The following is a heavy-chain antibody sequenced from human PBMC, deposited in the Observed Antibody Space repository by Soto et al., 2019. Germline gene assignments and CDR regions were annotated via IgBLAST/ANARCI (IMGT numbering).Heavy chain of an antibody. J-gene: IGHJ4*02. V-gene: IGHV3-11*01. CDR3: VRPYYSSSWFPFDR. Sequence: SLSLSCTVSLFDFGDYYISWIRQSPGKGLEWVSYIDSGDGTTYYTDSVKGRFTISRDNAKKTVYLQMSSLRVEDTALYYCVRPYYSSSWFPFDRWGQGTLVTVSS. CDR2: IDSGDGTT. CDR1: LFDFGDYY. D-gene: IGHD6-13*01.